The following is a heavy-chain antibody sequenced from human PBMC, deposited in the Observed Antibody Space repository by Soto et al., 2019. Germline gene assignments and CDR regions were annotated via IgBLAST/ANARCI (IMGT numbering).Heavy chain of an antibody. CDR2: IITILGIA. Sequence: SVKVSCMASGGTFSSYTIHWVRQAPGQGIEWMGRIITILGIANYAQKFQGRVTITADKSTSTAYMELSSLRSEDTAVYYCARDKITGILDYWGQGTLVTVSS. V-gene: IGHV1-69*04. CDR1: GGTFSSYT. D-gene: IGHD1-20*01. J-gene: IGHJ4*02. CDR3: ARDKITGILDY.